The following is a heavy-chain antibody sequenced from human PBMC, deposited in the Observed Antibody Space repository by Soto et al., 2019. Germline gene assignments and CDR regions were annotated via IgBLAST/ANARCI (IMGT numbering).Heavy chain of an antibody. Sequence: EVQLLESGGALVQPGGSLRLSCAASGFTFSPYAMSWVRQAPGKGLEWVSTFSGSGGGTYYADSVKGRFTISRDNSKNTLYLQMNRLRAEDTAVYYCAKTATYGSGIYRSLEDWGQGTLVTVSS. J-gene: IGHJ4*02. CDR1: GFTFSPYA. D-gene: IGHD3-10*01. V-gene: IGHV3-23*01. CDR2: FSGSGGGT. CDR3: AKTATYGSGIYRSLED.